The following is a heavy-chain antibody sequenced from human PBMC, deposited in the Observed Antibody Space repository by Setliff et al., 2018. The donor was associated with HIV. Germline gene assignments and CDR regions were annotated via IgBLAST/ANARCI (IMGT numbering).Heavy chain of an antibody. Sequence: PGGSLRLSCAASGFTLRSYAMYWVRQAPGKGLEWVAGISGAGATTYYADSVKGRFTIFRDNSKNTLYLQMNSLRAEDTAVYYCAKMDVVVIPAAIRYWGQGTLVTVSS. CDR3: AKMDVVVIPAAIRY. CDR2: ISGAGATT. V-gene: IGHV3-23*01. CDR1: GFTLRSYA. D-gene: IGHD2-2*01. J-gene: IGHJ4*02.